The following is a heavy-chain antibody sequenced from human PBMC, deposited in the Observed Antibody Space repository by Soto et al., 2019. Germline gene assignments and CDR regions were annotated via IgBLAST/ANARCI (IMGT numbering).Heavy chain of an antibody. Sequence: PGGALRLACAASGFTVSSNDMSWGRQAPGKGLEWVSVIYSGGSTYYADSVKGRFTISRDNSKNTLYLQMNSLRAEDTAVYYCARAQYYYDSSGYEFAFDIWGQGTMVTVSS. CDR2: IYSGGST. V-gene: IGHV3-53*01. D-gene: IGHD3-22*01. J-gene: IGHJ3*02. CDR3: ARAQYYYDSSGYEFAFDI. CDR1: GFTVSSND.